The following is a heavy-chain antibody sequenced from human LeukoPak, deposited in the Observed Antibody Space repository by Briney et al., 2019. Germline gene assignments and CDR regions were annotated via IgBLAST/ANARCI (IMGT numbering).Heavy chain of an antibody. CDR1: GYTFTGYY. V-gene: IGHV1-2*02. Sequence: GASVKVSCKASGYTFTGYYIHWVRLAPGQGLQWMGWINPKSGATNYAQSFQGRVALTTDTSISTAFMELSNLRPDDTAIYFCARSVTYNWFDPWGQGTRVTVSS. CDR2: INPKSGAT. CDR3: ARSVTYNWFDP. D-gene: IGHD2-21*02. J-gene: IGHJ5*02.